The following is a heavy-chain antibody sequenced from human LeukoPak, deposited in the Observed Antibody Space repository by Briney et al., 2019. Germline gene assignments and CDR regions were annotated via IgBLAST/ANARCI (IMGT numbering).Heavy chain of an antibody. CDR2: IDPNNGGT. V-gene: IGHV1-2*02. CDR3: ARVNNWNYYFDY. CDR1: GYTFTGYY. Sequence: ASVKVSCKASGYTFTGYYMHWVRQAPGQGLEWMGFIDPNNGGTNYAQKFQGRVTLTRDTSISTAYMELSSLRSEDTAVYYCARVNNWNYYFDYWGQGTLVTVSS. J-gene: IGHJ4*02. D-gene: IGHD1-7*01.